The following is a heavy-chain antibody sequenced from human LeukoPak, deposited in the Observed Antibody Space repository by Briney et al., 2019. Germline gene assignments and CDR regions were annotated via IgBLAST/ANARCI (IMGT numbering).Heavy chain of an antibody. Sequence: GGSLRPSCAASGFTFSNAWMSWVRQAPGKGLEWVANIKKDGSEKYYVDSVKGRFTISRDNAKTSLYLQMNSLRAEDTAVYYCARDLSGVAGYTYGRGIDYWGQGTLVTVSS. J-gene: IGHJ4*02. CDR1: GFTFSNAW. CDR3: ARDLSGVAGYTYGRGIDY. CDR2: IKKDGSEK. D-gene: IGHD5-18*01. V-gene: IGHV3-7*01.